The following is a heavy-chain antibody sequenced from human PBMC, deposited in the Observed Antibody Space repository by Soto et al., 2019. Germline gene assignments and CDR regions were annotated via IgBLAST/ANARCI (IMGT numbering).Heavy chain of an antibody. D-gene: IGHD3-16*01. J-gene: IGHJ4*02. CDR3: ARDLWDDLAGGESDY. CDR1: GFTFRNYG. Sequence: GGSLRLSCAASGFTFRNYGMNWVRQAPGKGLEWVSYISSSSSNTINYADSVKGRFTISRDNAKNALYLQMNSLRAEDTALYYCARDLWDDLAGGESDYWGKGTLVTVSS. CDR2: ISSSSSNTI. V-gene: IGHV3-48*01.